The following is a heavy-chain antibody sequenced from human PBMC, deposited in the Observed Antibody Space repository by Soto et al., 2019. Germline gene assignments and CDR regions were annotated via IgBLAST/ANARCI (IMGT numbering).Heavy chain of an antibody. D-gene: IGHD4-17*01. CDR1: GGTFSSYA. V-gene: IGHV1-69*01. CDR2: IIPIFGTA. Sequence: QVQLVQSGAEVKKPGSSVKVSCKASGGTFSSYAISWVRQAPGQGLEWMGGIIPIFGTANYAQKFQGRVTITADESTSTAYMELSSLRSEDTAGYYCASSEVNTVTMDWFDPWGQGTLVTVSS. CDR3: ASSEVNTVTMDWFDP. J-gene: IGHJ5*02.